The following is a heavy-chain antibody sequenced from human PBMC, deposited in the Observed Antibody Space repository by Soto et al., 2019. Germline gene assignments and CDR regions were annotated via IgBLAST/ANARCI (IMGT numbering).Heavy chain of an antibody. D-gene: IGHD3-22*01. V-gene: IGHV3-74*01. CDR1: GFTFSSYW. CDR2: INSDGSST. J-gene: IGHJ4*02. Sequence: GGSLRLSCAASGFTFSSYWMHWVRQAPGKGLVWVSRINSDGSSTSYADSVKGRFTISRDNAKNTLYLQMNSLRAEDTAVYYCARATYYYDSSGYYYDGPFDYWGQGT. CDR3: ARATYYYDSSGYYYDGPFDY.